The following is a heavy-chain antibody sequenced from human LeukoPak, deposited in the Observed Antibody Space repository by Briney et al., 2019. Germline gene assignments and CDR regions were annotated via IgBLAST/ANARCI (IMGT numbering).Heavy chain of an antibody. CDR1: GFTFSSYG. Sequence: PGGSLRLSCAASGFTFSSYGMHWVRQAPGKGLEWVAVISYDGSNKYYADSVKGRFTISRDNSKNTLYLQMNSLRAEDTAVYYCAKGAAYCSSTSCYGNDYWGQGTLVTVSS. CDR3: AKGAAYCSSTSCYGNDY. CDR2: ISYDGSNK. J-gene: IGHJ4*02. D-gene: IGHD2-2*01. V-gene: IGHV3-30*18.